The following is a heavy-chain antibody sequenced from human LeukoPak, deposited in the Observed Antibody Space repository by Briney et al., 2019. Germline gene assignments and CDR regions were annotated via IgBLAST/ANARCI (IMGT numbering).Heavy chain of an antibody. Sequence: SQTLSLTCAVSGGSISSGGYSWSWIRQPPGKGLEWIGYIYHSGSAYYNPSLKSRVTISVDRSKNQLSLKLSSVTAADTAVYYCARETTGAFDIWGQGTMVTVSS. J-gene: IGHJ3*02. CDR2: IYHSGSA. CDR1: GGSISSGGYS. CDR3: ARETTGAFDI. V-gene: IGHV4-30-2*01. D-gene: IGHD4-17*01.